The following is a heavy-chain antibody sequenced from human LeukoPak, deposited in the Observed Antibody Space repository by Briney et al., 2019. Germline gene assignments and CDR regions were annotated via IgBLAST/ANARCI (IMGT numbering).Heavy chain of an antibody. D-gene: IGHD6-19*01. CDR2: IYYSGST. CDR3: ARKLGWGLGYFDY. V-gene: IGHV4-39*01. J-gene: IGHJ4*02. CDR1: GGSISSSSYY. Sequence: SETLSLTCTVSGGSISSSSYYWGWIRQPPGKGLEWIGSIYYSGSTYYNPSLKSRVTISVDTSKNQFSLKLSSVTAADTAVYYCARKLGWGLGYFDYWGQGTLVTVSS.